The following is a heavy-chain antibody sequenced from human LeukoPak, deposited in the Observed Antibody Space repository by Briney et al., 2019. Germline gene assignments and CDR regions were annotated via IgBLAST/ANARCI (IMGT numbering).Heavy chain of an antibody. D-gene: IGHD2-2*01. CDR3: ARGYCSSTNCYAGAFDI. V-gene: IGHV3-7*04. Sequence: PGGSLRLSCAVSGFTFSSYWMSRVRQAPGKGLEWVANIKQDGSEKYYVDSVKGRFTISRDNAKNSLYLQMNSLRAEDTAVYYCARGYCSSTNCYAGAFDIWGQGTMVTVSS. CDR1: GFTFSSYW. J-gene: IGHJ3*02. CDR2: IKQDGSEK.